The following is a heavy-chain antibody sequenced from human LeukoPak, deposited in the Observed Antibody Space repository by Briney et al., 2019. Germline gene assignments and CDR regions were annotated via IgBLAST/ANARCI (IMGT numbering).Heavy chain of an antibody. V-gene: IGHV3-30*18. D-gene: IGHD3-22*01. CDR3: AKDPDDYYDSSGYYYYYYYGMDV. Sequence: GRSLRLSCAASGFTFSSYGMHWVRQAPGKGLEWVAVISYDGSNKYYADSVKGRFTISRDNSKNTLYLQMNSLRAEDTAVYYCAKDPDDYYDSSGYYYYYYYGMDVWGQGTTVTVSS. CDR2: ISYDGSNK. CDR1: GFTFSSYG. J-gene: IGHJ6*02.